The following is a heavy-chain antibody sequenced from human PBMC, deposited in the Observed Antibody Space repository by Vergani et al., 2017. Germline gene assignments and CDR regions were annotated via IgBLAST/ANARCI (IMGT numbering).Heavy chain of an antibody. Sequence: QVQLQESGPGLVKPSQTLSLTCTVSGGSISSGGYYWSWIRQHPGKGLEWIGYIYYSGSTYYNPSLKSRVTISVDTSKNQFSLKLSSVTAADTAVYYCARLQARTGTFYYFDYWGQGTLVTVSS. CDR1: GGSISSGGYY. CDR3: ARLQARTGTFYYFDY. V-gene: IGHV4-31*03. CDR2: IYYSGST. D-gene: IGHD1-7*01. J-gene: IGHJ4*02.